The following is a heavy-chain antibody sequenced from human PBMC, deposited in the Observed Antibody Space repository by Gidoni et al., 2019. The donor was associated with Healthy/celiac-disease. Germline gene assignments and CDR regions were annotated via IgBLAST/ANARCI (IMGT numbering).Heavy chain of an antibody. CDR1: GGTFSSYT. V-gene: IGHV1-69*06. CDR3: ARSGSGSYYPLCY. CDR2: IIPIFGTA. J-gene: IGHJ4*02. D-gene: IGHD3-10*01. Sequence: QVQLVQSGAEVKKPGSSVKVSCKASGGTFSSYTISWVRQAPGQGLEWMGGIIPIFGTANYAQKCQGRVTITADKATSTAYMELSSLRSEDTAVYYCARSGSGSYYPLCYWGQGTLVTVSS.